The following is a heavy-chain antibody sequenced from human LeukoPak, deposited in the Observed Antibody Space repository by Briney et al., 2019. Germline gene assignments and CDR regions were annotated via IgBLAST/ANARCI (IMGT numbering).Heavy chain of an antibody. CDR1: GFTFSSYW. CDR2: IRYDGSNK. J-gene: IGHJ5*02. D-gene: IGHD3-9*01. Sequence: PGGSLRLSCAASGFTFSSYWMHWVRQAPGKGLEWVAFIRYDGSNKYYADSVKGRFTISRDNSKNTLYLQMNSLRAEDTAVYYCAKLLRYFDWLHHHWGQGTLVTVSS. V-gene: IGHV3-30*02. CDR3: AKLLRYFDWLHHH.